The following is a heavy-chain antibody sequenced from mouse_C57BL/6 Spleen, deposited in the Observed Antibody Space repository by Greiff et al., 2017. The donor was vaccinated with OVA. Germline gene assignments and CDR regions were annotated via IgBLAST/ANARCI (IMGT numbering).Heavy chain of an antibody. D-gene: IGHD2-1*01. CDR2: IYPGSGNT. CDR1: GYTFTDYY. V-gene: IGHV1-76*01. J-gene: IGHJ3*01. Sequence: QVQLQQSGAELVRPGASVKLSCKASGYTFTDYYINWVKQRPGQGLEWIARIYPGSGNTYYNEKFKGKATLTAEKSSSTAYMQLSSLTSEDSAVYFCARGGNSQFAYWGQGTLVTVSA. CDR3: ARGGNSQFAY.